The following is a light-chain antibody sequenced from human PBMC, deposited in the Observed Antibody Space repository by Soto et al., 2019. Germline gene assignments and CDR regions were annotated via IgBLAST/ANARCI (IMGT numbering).Light chain of an antibody. V-gene: IGLV1-44*01. J-gene: IGLJ2*01. CDR3: AAWDDSLNGVV. Sequence: QSVLTQPPSASGTPGQRVTISCSGTSSNIGSNTVSWYQQLPGPAPKLLISNDNRRPSGVPDRFSGSKSGTSASLAISGLQSEDEADYYCAAWDDSLNGVVFGGGTKLTVL. CDR2: NDN. CDR1: SSNIGSNT.